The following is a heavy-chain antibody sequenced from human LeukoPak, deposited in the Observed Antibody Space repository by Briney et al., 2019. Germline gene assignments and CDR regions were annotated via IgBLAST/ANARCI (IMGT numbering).Heavy chain of an antibody. J-gene: IGHJ4*02. CDR3: ARGLERQGFDY. Sequence: SETLSLTCAVYGGSFSGYYWSWIRQPPGKGLEWIGYIYYSGSTNYNPSLKSRVTISVDTSKNQFSLKLSSVTAADTAVYYCARGLERQGFDYWGQGTLVTVSS. CDR1: GGSFSGYY. CDR2: IYYSGST. V-gene: IGHV4-59*01. D-gene: IGHD1-1*01.